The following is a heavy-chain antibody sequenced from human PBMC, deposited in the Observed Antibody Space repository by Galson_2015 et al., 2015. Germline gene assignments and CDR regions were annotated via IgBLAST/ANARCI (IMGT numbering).Heavy chain of an antibody. CDR3: ARPYCSGGTCYYYIDS. D-gene: IGHD2-15*01. V-gene: IGHV5-51*03. CDR1: GYTFSSYW. Sequence: QSGAEVKKPGESLKISCKGSGYTFSSYWIVWVRQMPGKGLDYMGTIYPGDSDTRYSPSFQGQVTISADKSISTAYLQWSSLKASDTAMYYCARPYCSGGTCYYYIDSGGQGTLVTVSS. J-gene: IGHJ4*02. CDR2: IYPGDSDT.